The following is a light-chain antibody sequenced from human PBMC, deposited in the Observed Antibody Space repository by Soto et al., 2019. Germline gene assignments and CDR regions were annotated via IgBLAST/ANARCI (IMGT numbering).Light chain of an antibody. J-gene: IGKJ1*01. CDR1: QSVGSD. V-gene: IGKV3D-15*01. CDR2: GAS. CDR3: QQYNNWPPT. Sequence: EIVMTQSPATLSVSPGERATLSCRASQSVGSDLAWYQQKPGQAPRLLIYGASNRATGIPDRFSGSGSGTDFTLTISRLEPEDFAVYYCQQYNNWPPTFGQGTKVDIK.